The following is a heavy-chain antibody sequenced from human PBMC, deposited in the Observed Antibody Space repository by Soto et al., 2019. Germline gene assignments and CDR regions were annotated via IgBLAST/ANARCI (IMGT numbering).Heavy chain of an antibody. V-gene: IGHV5-51*01. D-gene: IGHD3-9*01. J-gene: IGHJ6*02. CDR3: ARLPLRYFDWLLYYYGMDV. CDR2: IYPGDSDT. CDR1: GYSFTSYW. Sequence: GESLKISCKCSGYSFTSYWIGWVRQMPGKGLEWVGIIYPGDSDTRYSPSFQGQVTLSADKSISTAYLQWSSLKASDTAMYYCARLPLRYFDWLLYYYGMDVWGQGTTVTVSS.